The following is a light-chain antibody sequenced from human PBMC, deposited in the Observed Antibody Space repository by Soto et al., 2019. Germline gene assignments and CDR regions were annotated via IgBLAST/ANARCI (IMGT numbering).Light chain of an antibody. CDR1: QSVSSI. V-gene: IGKV3-15*01. J-gene: IGKJ4*01. CDR2: GAS. Sequence: EIVMTQSPATLSVSPGDRATLYCRASQSVSSILAWYQQKPGRAPRLLIYGASTRATDIPARFSGSGSGTEFTLTISSLQSEDFAVYYCQQYKKWPLTFGGGTKVEIK. CDR3: QQYKKWPLT.